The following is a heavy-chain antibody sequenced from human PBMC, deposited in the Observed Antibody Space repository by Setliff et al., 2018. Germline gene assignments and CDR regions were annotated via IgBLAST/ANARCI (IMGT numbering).Heavy chain of an antibody. CDR2: INAGNGNT. J-gene: IGHJ4*02. CDR1: GYTFTSYY. Sequence: EASVKVSCKASGYTFTSYYMHWVRQAPGQRLEWMGWINAGNGNTKYSQKFQGRVTITRDTSASTAYMELSSLTSEDTAVYYCARRPYDSSGYFNYWGQGTLVTVSS. CDR3: ARRPYDSSGYFNY. V-gene: IGHV1-3*01. D-gene: IGHD3-22*01.